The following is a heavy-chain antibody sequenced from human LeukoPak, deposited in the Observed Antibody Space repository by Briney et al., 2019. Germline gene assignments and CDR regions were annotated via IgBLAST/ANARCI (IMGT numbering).Heavy chain of an antibody. D-gene: IGHD3-22*01. Sequence: SETLSLTCTVSGGSISSSSYYWGWIRQPPGKGLEWIGNIHYTGSTYSNPSLKSRITISVDTSKNQFSLKLSSVTAADTAVYYCARVSGSYQYFDYSGQGTLVTVSS. CDR2: IHYTGST. CDR1: GGSISSSSYY. CDR3: ARVSGSYQYFDY. V-gene: IGHV4-39*01. J-gene: IGHJ4*02.